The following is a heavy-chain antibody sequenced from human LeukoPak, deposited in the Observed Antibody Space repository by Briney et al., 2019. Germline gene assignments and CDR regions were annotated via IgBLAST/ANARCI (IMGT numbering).Heavy chain of an antibody. CDR1: GGSISSYY. CDR2: IYYSGST. V-gene: IGHV4-59*08. D-gene: IGHD3-22*01. Sequence: SETLSLTCTVSGGSISSYYWSWIRQPPGKGLEWIGYIYYSGSTNYNPSLKSRVTISVDTSKNQFSLKLSSVTAADTAVYYCARSLDYYDSSGYDAFDIWGQGTMVTVSS. J-gene: IGHJ3*02. CDR3: ARSLDYYDSSGYDAFDI.